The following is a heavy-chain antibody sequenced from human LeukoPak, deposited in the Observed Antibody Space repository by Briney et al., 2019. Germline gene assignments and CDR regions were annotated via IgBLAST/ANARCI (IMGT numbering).Heavy chain of an antibody. CDR3: ANGDGYNQGPDAFDI. Sequence: PGRSLRLSCAASGFTFDDYAMHWVRQAPGKGLEWVSGISWNSGSIGYADSVKGRFTISRDNAKNSLYLQMNSLRAEDMALYYCANGDGYNQGPDAFDIWGQGTMVTVSS. D-gene: IGHD5-24*01. J-gene: IGHJ3*02. CDR2: ISWNSGSI. V-gene: IGHV3-9*03. CDR1: GFTFDDYA.